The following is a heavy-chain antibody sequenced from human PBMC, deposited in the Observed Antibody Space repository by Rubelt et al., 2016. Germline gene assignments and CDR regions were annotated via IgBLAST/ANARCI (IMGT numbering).Heavy chain of an antibody. J-gene: IGHJ5*01. CDR1: GFTFSRNA. V-gene: IGHV3-23*04. CDR2: ITASGGNT. CDR3: AKEIRALVGFGHDS. D-gene: IGHD3-16*01. Sequence: EVQLVESGGGLVRPGGSLRLSCAASGFTFSRNAMTWVRQVPGMGLEWVSSITASGGNTYYADSVKGRFTISRDESAKTLSLEMTSLRVEDTASYYCAKEIRALVGFGHDSWGQGILVTVSS.